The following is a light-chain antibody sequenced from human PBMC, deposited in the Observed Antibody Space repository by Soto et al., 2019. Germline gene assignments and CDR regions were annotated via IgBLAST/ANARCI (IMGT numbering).Light chain of an antibody. J-gene: IGLJ1*01. Sequence: QSALTQPASVSGSPGQSITISCTGTSSDVGGYNYVSWYQQHPGKAPKLMIYDVSSRPSGVSYRFSGSKSGNPASLTISGLQAEDEADYYCSSYTSSNTRYVFGTGTKVTVL. V-gene: IGLV2-14*03. CDR3: SSYTSSNTRYV. CDR1: SSDVGGYNY. CDR2: DVS.